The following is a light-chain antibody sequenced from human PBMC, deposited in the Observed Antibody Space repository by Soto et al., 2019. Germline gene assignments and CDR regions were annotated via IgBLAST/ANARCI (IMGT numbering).Light chain of an antibody. CDR2: SNN. CDR1: SSNIGSNT. J-gene: IGLJ2*01. CDR3: AAWDDSLNGVV. Sequence: QSVLTQPPSASGTPGQRVTISCSGSSSNIGSNTVNWYQQLPGTAPKLLIYSNNQRPSGVPDPFSGSKYATSASLAISGLQYEDEDDYYCAAWDDSLNGVVFGGGTKVTVL. V-gene: IGLV1-44*01.